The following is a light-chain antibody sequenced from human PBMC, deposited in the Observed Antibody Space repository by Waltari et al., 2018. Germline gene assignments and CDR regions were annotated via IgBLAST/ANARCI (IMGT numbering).Light chain of an antibody. CDR3: QHYVNSPQVT. J-gene: IGKJ4*01. Sequence: ELVLTQSPGTLSLSPGERATLSCRASQSVSSAFLAWYQQKPGQAPRLRIYGASYRATCIPDRFSGSGSGADFTLAINRLEPEDFAVYYCQHYVNSPQVTFGGGTKVEIK. CDR2: GAS. CDR1: QSVSSAF. V-gene: IGKV3-20*01.